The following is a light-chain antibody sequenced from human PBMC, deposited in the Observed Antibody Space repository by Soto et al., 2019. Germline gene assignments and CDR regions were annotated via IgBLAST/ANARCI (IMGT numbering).Light chain of an antibody. CDR1: QSVSNNY. CDR2: GAS. CDR3: QQYGTSRT. Sequence: EIVLTQSPGTLSLSPGERATLSCRASQSVSNNYLAWYQQKPGQAPRLLIYGASSRAIGIPDRFSGSGSETDFTLTISRLEPEDVAVYYCQQYGTSRTFGKGTKLEIK. V-gene: IGKV3-20*01. J-gene: IGKJ2*01.